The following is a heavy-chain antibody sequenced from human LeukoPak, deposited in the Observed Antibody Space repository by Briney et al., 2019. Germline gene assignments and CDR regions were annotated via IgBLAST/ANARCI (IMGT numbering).Heavy chain of an antibody. CDR1: GYTFTGYY. V-gene: IGHV1-2*04. CDR2: INPNSGGT. D-gene: IGHD3-10*01. J-gene: IGHJ5*02. CDR3: ARGSGSYLDDRNWFDP. Sequence: GASVKVSCKASGYTFTGYYMHWVRQAPGQGLEWMGWINPNSGGTNYAQKFQGWVTMTRDTSISTAYMELSRLRSDDTAVYYCARGSGSYLDDRNWFDPWGQGTLVTVSS.